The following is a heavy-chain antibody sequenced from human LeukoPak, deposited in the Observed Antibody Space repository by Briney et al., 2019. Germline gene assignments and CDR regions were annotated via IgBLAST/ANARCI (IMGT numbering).Heavy chain of an antibody. Sequence: GGSLRLSCAASGFTFDDYAMLWVRQAPGKGLEWVSGISWNSGSIGYADSVKGRFTISRDNAKNSLYLQMNSLRAEDTAVYYCARSLPQKKYFDYWGQGILVTVSS. V-gene: IGHV3-9*01. CDR3: ARSLPQKKYFDY. D-gene: IGHD5-24*01. J-gene: IGHJ4*02. CDR1: GFTFDDYA. CDR2: ISWNSGSI.